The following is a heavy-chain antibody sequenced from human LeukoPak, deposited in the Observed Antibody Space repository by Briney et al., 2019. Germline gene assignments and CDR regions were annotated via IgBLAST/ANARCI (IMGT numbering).Heavy chain of an antibody. J-gene: IGHJ4*02. CDR1: GFTFSSYG. D-gene: IGHD3-22*01. CDR2: ISYDGSNK. CDR3: AKGQYYYDSSGYGGFDY. Sequence: PGGSLRLSCAASGFTFSSYGMHWVRQAPGKGLEWVAVISYDGSNKYYADSVKGRFTISRDNSKNTLYLQMNSLRAEDTAVYYCAKGQYYYDSSGYGGFDYWGQGTLVTVSS. V-gene: IGHV3-30*18.